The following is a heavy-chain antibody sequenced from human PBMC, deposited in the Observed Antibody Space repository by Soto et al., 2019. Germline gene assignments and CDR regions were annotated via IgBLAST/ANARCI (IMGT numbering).Heavy chain of an antibody. CDR3: ARRWGDALDI. Sequence: QVQLQESGPGLVKPSETLSLTCTVSGGSISSYYWSWIRQPPGKGLEWIGYIYYTGSTNYNPSLKSRVTISVDTSTNQFSLKLSSVPAEDTAVYYCARRWGDALDIWGQGTMVTVSS. J-gene: IGHJ3*02. D-gene: IGHD3-16*01. V-gene: IGHV4-59*08. CDR1: GGSISSYY. CDR2: IYYTGST.